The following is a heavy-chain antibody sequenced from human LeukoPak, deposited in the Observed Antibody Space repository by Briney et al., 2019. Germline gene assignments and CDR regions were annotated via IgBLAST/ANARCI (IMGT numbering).Heavy chain of an antibody. V-gene: IGHV4-39*01. J-gene: IGHJ3*02. CDR2: IYYSGST. Sequence: SETLSLTCTVSGGSISSSSYYWGWIRQPPGKGLEWIGSIYYSGSTYYNPSLKSRVTISVDTSKNQFPLKLSSVTAADTAVYYCARHAVMTTSAFDIWGQGTMVTVSS. CDR1: GGSISSSSYY. CDR3: ARHAVMTTSAFDI. D-gene: IGHD3-22*01.